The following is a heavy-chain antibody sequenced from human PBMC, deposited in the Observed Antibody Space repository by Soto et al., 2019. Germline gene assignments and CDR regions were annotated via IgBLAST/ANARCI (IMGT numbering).Heavy chain of an antibody. V-gene: IGHV1-69*13. Sequence: ASVKVSCKASGGTFSSYAISWVRQAPGQGLEWMGGIIPIFGTVNYAQKFQGRVTITADESTSTAYMELSSLRSEDTAVYYCAREGLGRGKNWFDPWGQGTLVTVSS. D-gene: IGHD3-16*01. CDR2: IIPIFGTV. CDR1: GGTFSSYA. J-gene: IGHJ5*02. CDR3: AREGLGRGKNWFDP.